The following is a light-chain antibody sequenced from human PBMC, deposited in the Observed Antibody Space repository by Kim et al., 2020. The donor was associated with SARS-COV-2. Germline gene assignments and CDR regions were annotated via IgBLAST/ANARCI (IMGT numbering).Light chain of an antibody. J-gene: IGLJ1*01. Sequence: RVTISCTGISSNIGAGYEVHWYQQLPGTAPKLLIYGDINRPSGVPDRYSGSKSGTSASLAITGLQTEDEADYYCQSYDNRLSGYVFGTGTQVYVL. CDR1: SSNIGAGYE. V-gene: IGLV1-40*01. CDR3: QSYDNRLSGYV. CDR2: GDI.